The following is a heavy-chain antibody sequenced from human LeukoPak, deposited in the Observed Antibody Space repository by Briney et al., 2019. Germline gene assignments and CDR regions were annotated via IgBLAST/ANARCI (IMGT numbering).Heavy chain of an antibody. CDR1: GYSFTSYW. Sequence: GESLKISRKGSGYSFTSYWIGWVRQMPGKGLEWMGIIYPGDSDTRYSPSFQGQVTISADKSISTAYLQWSSLKASDTAMYYCARPDYYYDSSGYYRDAFDIWGQGTMATVSS. CDR2: IYPGDSDT. J-gene: IGHJ3*02. V-gene: IGHV5-51*01. D-gene: IGHD3-22*01. CDR3: ARPDYYYDSSGYYRDAFDI.